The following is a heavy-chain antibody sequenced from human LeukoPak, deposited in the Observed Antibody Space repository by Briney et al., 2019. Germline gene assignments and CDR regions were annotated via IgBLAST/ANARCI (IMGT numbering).Heavy chain of an antibody. D-gene: IGHD3-10*01. V-gene: IGHV4-39*07. CDR2: IYYSGST. CDR3: AREVNYYGSGRPYNWFDP. Sequence: PSETLSLTCTVSGGSISSSSYYWGWIRQPPGKGLEWIGSIYYSGSTYYNPSLKSRVTISVDTSKNQFSLKLSSVTAADTAVYYCAREVNYYGSGRPYNWFDPWGQGTLVTVSS. J-gene: IGHJ5*02. CDR1: GGSISSSSYY.